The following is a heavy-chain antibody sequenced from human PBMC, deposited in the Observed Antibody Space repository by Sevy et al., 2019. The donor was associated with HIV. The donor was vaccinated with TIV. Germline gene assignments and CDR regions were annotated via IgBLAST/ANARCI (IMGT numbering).Heavy chain of an antibody. D-gene: IGHD2-8*01. CDR3: AREGCTKPHDY. CDR2: FFLGCGEI. V-gene: IGHV3-23*01. J-gene: IGHJ4*02. CDR1: GFTFSKYS. Sequence: GGSLRLSCAASGFTFSKYSMSWVRQPPGKGLEWVSTFFLGCGEINYGDSVKGRFTISRDNSKSSVYLQMNNLGPEDTAVYYCAREGCTKPHDYWGQGTLVTVSS.